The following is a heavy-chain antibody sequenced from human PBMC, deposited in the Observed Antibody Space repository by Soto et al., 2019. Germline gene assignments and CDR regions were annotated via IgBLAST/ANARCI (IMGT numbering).Heavy chain of an antibody. D-gene: IGHD3-10*01. CDR3: ARDYYYGSGNYYRADYYHYGMDV. CDR2: IYTGGNT. J-gene: IGHJ6*02. V-gene: IGHV3-53*01. Sequence: GSLRLSCAASGFTVTSYYMSWVRQAPGKGLEWVSLIYTGGNTNYADSVKGRFTISRDNSKNTLYLQMNSLRAEDTAVYYCARDYYYGSGNYYRADYYHYGMDVWGQGTTVTVSS. CDR1: GFTVTSYY.